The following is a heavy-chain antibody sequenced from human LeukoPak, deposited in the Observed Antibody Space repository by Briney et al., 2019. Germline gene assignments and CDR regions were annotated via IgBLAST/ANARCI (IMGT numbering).Heavy chain of an antibody. Sequence: SVKVSCKASGGTFSNYAISWVRQAPGQGLEWMGGIIPIFGTANYAQKFQGRVTITADESTSTAYMELSSLRSEDTAVYYCARYDHSSGSYPYWGQGTLVTVSS. J-gene: IGHJ4*02. V-gene: IGHV1-69*13. CDR3: ARYDHSSGSYPY. D-gene: IGHD3-10*01. CDR2: IIPIFGTA. CDR1: GGTFSNYA.